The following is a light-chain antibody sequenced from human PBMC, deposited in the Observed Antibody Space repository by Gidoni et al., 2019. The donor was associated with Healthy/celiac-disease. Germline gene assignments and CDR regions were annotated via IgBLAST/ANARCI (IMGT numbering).Light chain of an antibody. Sequence: DIVMTQSPDSLAVSLGERANINCKSSQSVLYSSNNKNYLAWYQQKPGQTPKLLIYWASTRESGVPDRFSGSGSGTDFTLTISSLQAEDLAVYYCQQYYSTPRGTFGQGTKVEIK. V-gene: IGKV4-1*01. CDR3: QQYYSTPRGT. CDR2: WAS. CDR1: QSVLYSSNNKNY. J-gene: IGKJ1*01.